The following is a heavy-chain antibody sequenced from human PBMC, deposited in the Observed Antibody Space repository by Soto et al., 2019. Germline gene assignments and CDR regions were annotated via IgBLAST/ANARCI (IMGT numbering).Heavy chain of an antibody. CDR3: ARLVYDTRLNYMYFDF. J-gene: IGHJ4*02. CDR1: GVSISSGNW. V-gene: IGHV4-4*01. CDR2: IFHDGTA. Sequence: ETLSPSCSVSGVSISSGNWWTWVRQSPQRGLEYIGEIFHDGTANYYPSFERRVAIPVDTSKNQFSLKLTSVTAADTAIYFCARLVYDTRLNYMYFDFWGQGTLVTVSS. D-gene: IGHD3-10*01.